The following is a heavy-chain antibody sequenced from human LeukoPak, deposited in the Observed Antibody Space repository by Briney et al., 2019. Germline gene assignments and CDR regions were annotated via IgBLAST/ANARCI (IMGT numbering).Heavy chain of an antibody. Sequence: GGSLRLSCAASGFTFSSYAMSWVRQAPGKGLEWVSAISGSGGSTYYADSVKGPFTISRDNSKNTLYLQMNSLRAEDTAVYYCATSLSGITMVRFRPWYFDLWGRGTLVTVSP. D-gene: IGHD3-10*01. CDR2: ISGSGGST. CDR1: GFTFSSYA. V-gene: IGHV3-23*01. J-gene: IGHJ2*01. CDR3: ATSLSGITMVRFRPWYFDL.